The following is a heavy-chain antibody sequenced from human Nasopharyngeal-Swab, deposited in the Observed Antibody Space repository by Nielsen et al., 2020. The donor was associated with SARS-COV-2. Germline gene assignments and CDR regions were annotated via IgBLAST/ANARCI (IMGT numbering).Heavy chain of an antibody. CDR1: GCILSASA. CDR2: IGDKDHNYAT. V-gene: IGHV3-73*01. J-gene: IGHJ4*02. Sequence: GESLKISCAASGCILSASAIHWVRQAPGKGLEWVGRIGDKDHNYATTYGASVQGRFTISRDDSKNTAFLQMDSLKTEDTALYYCTTDFYFDYWGQGTLVTVSS. CDR3: TTDFYFDY.